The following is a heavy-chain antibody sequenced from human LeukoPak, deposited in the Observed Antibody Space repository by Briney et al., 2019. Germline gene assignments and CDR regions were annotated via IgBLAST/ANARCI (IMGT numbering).Heavy chain of an antibody. CDR1: GFTFSSYE. Sequence: GGSLRLSCAASGFTFSSYEMNWVRQAPGKGLEWVSYISSSGNTICYADSVKGRFTISRDNAKNSLYLRMNSLRAEDTAVYYCARRYDILTGYGYYYYYGMDVWGKGTTVTVSS. V-gene: IGHV3-48*03. D-gene: IGHD3-9*01. J-gene: IGHJ6*04. CDR3: ARRYDILTGYGYYYYYGMDV. CDR2: ISSSGNTI.